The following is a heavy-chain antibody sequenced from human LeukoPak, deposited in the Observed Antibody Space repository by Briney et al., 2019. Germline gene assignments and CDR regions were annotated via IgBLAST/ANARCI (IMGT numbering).Heavy chain of an antibody. V-gene: IGHV1-18*01. Sequence: GASVKVSCKASGYTFTSYGISWVRQAPGQGLEWMGWISAYNGNTNYAQKLQGRVTMTTDTSTSTAYMELRSLRSDDTAVYYCARGITFGGVIVQTYFDYWGQGTLVTVSS. J-gene: IGHJ4*02. CDR3: ARGITFGGVIVQTYFDY. CDR2: ISAYNGNT. D-gene: IGHD3-16*02. CDR1: GYTFTSYG.